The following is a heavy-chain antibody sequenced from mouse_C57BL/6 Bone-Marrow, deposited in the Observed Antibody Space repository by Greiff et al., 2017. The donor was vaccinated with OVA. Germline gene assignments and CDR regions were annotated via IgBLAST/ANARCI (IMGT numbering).Heavy chain of an antibody. CDR1: GYTFTSYW. Sequence: QVQLQQPGAELVMPGASVKLSCKASGYTFTSYWMHWVKQRPGQGLEWIGEIDPSDSYTNYNQKFKGKSTLTVDKSSSTAYMQLSSLTSADSAVYYGARVNYDYYEEVYFDYGGQGTTLTVSS. CDR2: IDPSDSYT. D-gene: IGHD2-4*01. V-gene: IGHV1-69*01. CDR3: ARVNYDYYEEVYFDY. J-gene: IGHJ2*01.